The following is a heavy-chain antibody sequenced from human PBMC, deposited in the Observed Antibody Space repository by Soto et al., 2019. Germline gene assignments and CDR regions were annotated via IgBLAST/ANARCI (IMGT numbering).Heavy chain of an antibody. J-gene: IGHJ6*02. CDR2: TYYRSKWYN. CDR1: GDSVSSNSAA. CDR3: ARDLGYCSSTSCYSIVSYYYGMDV. D-gene: IGHD2-2*01. Sequence: PSQTLSLTCAISGDSVSSNSAAWSWIRQSPSRGLEWLGRTYYRSKWYNDYAVSVKSRITINPDTSKNQFSLQLNSVTPEDTAVYYCARDLGYCSSTSCYSIVSYYYGMDVWGQGTTVTVSS. V-gene: IGHV6-1*01.